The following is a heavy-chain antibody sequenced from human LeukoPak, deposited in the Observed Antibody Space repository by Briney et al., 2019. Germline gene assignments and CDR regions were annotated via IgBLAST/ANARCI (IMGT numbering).Heavy chain of an antibody. V-gene: IGHV3-23*01. CDR3: AKPYGLGTYSSSWYYFDF. Sequence: GGSLRLSCAASGFTFSSYAMSWVRQAPGKGLEWVSAISGSGGSTYYADSVKGRFTISRNNSKKMLHLQMNSLRAEDTAVYYCAKPYGLGTYSSSWYYFDFWGQGTLVTVSS. D-gene: IGHD6-13*01. CDR1: GFTFSSYA. J-gene: IGHJ4*02. CDR2: ISGSGGST.